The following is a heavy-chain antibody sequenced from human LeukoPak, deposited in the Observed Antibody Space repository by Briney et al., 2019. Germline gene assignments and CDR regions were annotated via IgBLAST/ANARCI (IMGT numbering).Heavy chain of an antibody. Sequence: PGGSLRLSCAASGFTFDDYAMHWVRHAPGKGLEWVSGISWNSGSICYADSVKGRFTISRDNAKNSLYLQMNSLRAEDTALYYCAKTDSSGFDYWGQGTLVTVSS. V-gene: IGHV3-9*01. CDR1: GFTFDDYA. CDR3: AKTDSSGFDY. CDR2: ISWNSGSI. J-gene: IGHJ4*02. D-gene: IGHD3-22*01.